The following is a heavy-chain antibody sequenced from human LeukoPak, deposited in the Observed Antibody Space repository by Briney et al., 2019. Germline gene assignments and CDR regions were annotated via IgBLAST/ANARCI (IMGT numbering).Heavy chain of an antibody. CDR2: INHSGST. D-gene: IGHD3-16*01. J-gene: IGHJ4*02. Sequence: SETLSLTCAVYGGSFSGYYWSWIRQPPGKGLEWIGEINHSGSTNYNPSLKSRVTISVDTSKNQFSLKLSSVTAADTAVYYCAIQRWGLRPKDYWGQGTLVTVSS. CDR3: AIQRWGLRPKDY. CDR1: GGSFSGYY. V-gene: IGHV4-34*01.